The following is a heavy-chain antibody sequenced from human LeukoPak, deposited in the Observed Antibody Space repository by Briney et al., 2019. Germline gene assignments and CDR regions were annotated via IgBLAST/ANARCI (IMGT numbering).Heavy chain of an antibody. V-gene: IGHV4-39*07. CDR2: IYYSGST. CDR1: GDSIKSYNYY. CDR3: ARPNIRYCSGGACSNDGSDY. D-gene: IGHD2-15*01. J-gene: IGHJ4*02. Sequence: SETLSLTCTVSGDSIKSYNYYWGWIRQPPGKGLEWIGSIYYSGSTYYSPSLKSRVTISVDTSKNQFSLKLSSVTAADTAVYYCARPNIRYCSGGACSNDGSDYWGQGTLVTVSS.